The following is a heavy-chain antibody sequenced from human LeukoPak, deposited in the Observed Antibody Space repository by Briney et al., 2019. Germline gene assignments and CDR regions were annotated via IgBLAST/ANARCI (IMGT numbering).Heavy chain of an antibody. V-gene: IGHV4-39*01. J-gene: IGHJ4*02. CDR2: FYYTGST. D-gene: IGHD1-14*01. Sequence: SETLSLTCTVSGGSISSGPYYWVWIRQPPGKGQEWIGNFYYTGSTNYNPSLKSRLTISVDTSKNQFSLKLSSVTAADTAVYYCASQTSRGSPVDYWGQGTLVTVSS. CDR1: GGSISSGPYY. CDR3: ASQTSRGSPVDY.